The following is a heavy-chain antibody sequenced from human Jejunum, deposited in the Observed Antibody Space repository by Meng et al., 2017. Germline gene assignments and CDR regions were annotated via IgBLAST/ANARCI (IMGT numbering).Heavy chain of an antibody. D-gene: IGHD6-6*01. J-gene: IGHJ4*02. CDR3: ARANVPRPYDS. CDR2: INTNTGNP. Sequence: QVQLVQSGSELKKPGASVKVFCKASGYSFTNNAINWVRQAPGQGLEWMGWINTNTGNPTYAQGFTGRFVFSLDTSVSTAYLQISNLKAEDTAVYYCARANVPRPYDSWGQGTLVTVSS. CDR1: GYSFTNNA. V-gene: IGHV7-4-1*02.